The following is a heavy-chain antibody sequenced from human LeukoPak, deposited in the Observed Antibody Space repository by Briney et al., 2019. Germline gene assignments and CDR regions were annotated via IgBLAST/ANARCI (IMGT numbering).Heavy chain of an antibody. CDR1: GGSFSGYY. CDR2: TNHSGST. J-gene: IGHJ4*02. V-gene: IGHV4-34*01. D-gene: IGHD6-19*01. Sequence: SETLSLTCAVYGGSFSGYYWSWLRPPPGKGLEGLGETNHSGSTNYNPSLKSRVTISVDTSKNQFSLKLSSVTAADTAVYYCARGVAVAGRGGYFDYWGQGTLVTVSS. CDR3: ARGVAVAGRGGYFDY.